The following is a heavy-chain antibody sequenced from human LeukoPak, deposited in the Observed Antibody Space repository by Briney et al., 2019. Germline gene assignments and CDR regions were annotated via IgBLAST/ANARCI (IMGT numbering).Heavy chain of an antibody. J-gene: IGHJ3*02. CDR2: FDPEDGET. V-gene: IGHV1-24*01. D-gene: IGHD6-13*01. CDR1: GYTLTELS. CDR3: ATASWREGHGGAFDI. Sequence: ASVKVSCKVSGYTLTELSMHWVRRAPGKGLEWMGGFDPEDGETIYAQKFQGRVTMTEDTSTDTAYMELSSLRSEDTAVYYCATASWREGHGGAFDIWGQGTMVTVSS.